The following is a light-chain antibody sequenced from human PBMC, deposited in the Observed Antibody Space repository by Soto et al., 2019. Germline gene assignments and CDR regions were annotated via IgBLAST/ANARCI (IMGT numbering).Light chain of an antibody. J-gene: IGLJ1*01. V-gene: IGLV2-14*01. CDR3: NSYTSSTTYV. CDR2: EVN. Sequence: QSALTQPASVSGSPGQSITISCTGTSSDVGGYNYVSWYQQHPGRAPKLLINEVNNRPSGVSNRFSGSKSGNTASLTISGLQAEDEADYYCNSYTSSTTYVFGTGTKVTVL. CDR1: SSDVGGYNY.